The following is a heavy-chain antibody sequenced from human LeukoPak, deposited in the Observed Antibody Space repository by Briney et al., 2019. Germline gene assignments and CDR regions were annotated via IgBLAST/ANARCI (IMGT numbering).Heavy chain of an antibody. CDR1: GYTFTSYD. Sequence: ASVKVSCKASGYTFTSYDINWVRQATGQGLEWMGWMNPNSGNTGYAQKFQGRVTMTRNTSISTAYMELSSLRSEDTAVYYCARGRGVLLWFGESFDYRGQGTLVTVSS. J-gene: IGHJ4*02. CDR2: MNPNSGNT. CDR3: ARGRGVLLWFGESFDY. V-gene: IGHV1-8*01. D-gene: IGHD3-10*01.